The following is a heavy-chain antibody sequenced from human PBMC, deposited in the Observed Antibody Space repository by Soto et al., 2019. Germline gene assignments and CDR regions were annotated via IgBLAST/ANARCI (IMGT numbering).Heavy chain of an antibody. J-gene: IGHJ6*02. V-gene: IGHV6-1*01. CDR1: GDSVSSNSAA. CDR2: TYYRSKWYN. Sequence: KQSQTLSLTCAISGDSVSSNSAAWNWIRQSPSRGLEWLGRTYYRSKWYNDYAVSVKSRITINPDTSKNQFSLQLNSVTPEDTAVYYCARDVLRMDIVVVPAAIIAPTGRDVGGQGNTVTVSS. D-gene: IGHD2-2*03. CDR3: ARDVLRMDIVVVPAAIIAPTGRDV.